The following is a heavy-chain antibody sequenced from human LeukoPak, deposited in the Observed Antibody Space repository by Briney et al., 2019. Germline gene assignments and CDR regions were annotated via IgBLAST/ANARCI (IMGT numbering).Heavy chain of an antibody. CDR1: GFTFSSYE. J-gene: IGHJ6*03. Sequence: GGSLRLSCAASGFTFSSYEMNWVRQAPGKGLEWVSYISTSGSTIYYADSVKGRFTISRDNAKNSLYVQMHSLRAEDTAVYYCARYYGDYYYYYYMDVWGKGTTVTVSS. V-gene: IGHV3-48*03. CDR3: ARYYGDYYYYYYMDV. D-gene: IGHD4-17*01. CDR2: ISTSGSTI.